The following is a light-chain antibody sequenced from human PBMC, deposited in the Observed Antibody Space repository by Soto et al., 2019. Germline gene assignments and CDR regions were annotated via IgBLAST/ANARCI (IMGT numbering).Light chain of an antibody. CDR1: QSISKW. Sequence: IQLTQSPSSLSASVGDRVTITCRASQSISKWLAWHQQKPGKAPKLLIYDASSLESGVPSRFSGSGSGTEFTLTISSLQPDDFATYYCQQYNSYQGTFGQGTKVDIK. CDR2: DAS. V-gene: IGKV1-5*01. J-gene: IGKJ1*01. CDR3: QQYNSYQGT.